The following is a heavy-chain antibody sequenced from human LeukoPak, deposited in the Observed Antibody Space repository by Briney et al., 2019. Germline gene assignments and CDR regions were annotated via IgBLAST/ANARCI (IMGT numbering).Heavy chain of an antibody. CDR3: ARGALAVAVDY. CDR1: GGSISNYS. J-gene: IGHJ4*02. V-gene: IGHV4-59*12. Sequence: PSETLSLTCTVSGGSISNYSWNWIRQPPGKGLVWIGDISYSGSTRYNPSLKSRVTMSVDTSKNQFSLKLSSVTAADTAVYYCARGALAVAVDYWGQGTLVTVSS. CDR2: ISYSGST. D-gene: IGHD6-19*01.